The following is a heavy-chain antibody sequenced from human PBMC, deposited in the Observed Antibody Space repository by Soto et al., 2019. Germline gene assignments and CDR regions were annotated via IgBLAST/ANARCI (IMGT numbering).Heavy chain of an antibody. CDR3: ASDLLSGRYCGGGSCYTDWFDP. D-gene: IGHD2-15*01. CDR2: ISAYNGNT. Sequence: ASVKVSCKASGYTFSSYGINWVRQAPGQGLEWMGWISAYNGNTNYAQKLQGRVTMTTDTTSTAYMELRSLRSDDTAVYYCASDLLSGRYCGGGSCYTDWFDPWGQGTLVTVSS. CDR1: GYTFSSYG. J-gene: IGHJ5*02. V-gene: IGHV1-18*01.